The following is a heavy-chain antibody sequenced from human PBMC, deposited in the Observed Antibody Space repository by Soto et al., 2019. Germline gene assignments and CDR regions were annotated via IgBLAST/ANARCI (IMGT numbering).Heavy chain of an antibody. CDR1: GFTFSSYA. J-gene: IGHJ6*02. CDR2: ISYDGSNT. Sequence: QVQLVESGGGVVQPGRSLRLSCAASGFTFSSYAMHWVRQAPGKGLEWVAVISYDGSNTYYADSVKGRFSISRDNSKNPLYLQMKSLRAEDTAVYYCARDLQDTQYSSSWYYYYGMDVWGQGPTVTVSS. V-gene: IGHV3-30-3*01. D-gene: IGHD6-13*01. CDR3: ARDLQDTQYSSSWYYYYGMDV.